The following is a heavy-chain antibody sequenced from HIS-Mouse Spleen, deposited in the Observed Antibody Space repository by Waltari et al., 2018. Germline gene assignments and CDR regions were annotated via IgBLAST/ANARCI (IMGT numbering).Heavy chain of an antibody. J-gene: IGHJ4*02. D-gene: IGHD6-19*01. Sequence: QLQLQESGPGLVKPSETLSLTCTVPAGSISSSSYYWGWIRQPPGKGLEWIGSIYYSGSTYYNPSLKSRVTISVDTSKNQFSLKLSSVTAADTAVYYCARRRGWFDYWGQGTLVTVSS. V-gene: IGHV4-39*01. CDR3: ARRRGWFDY. CDR2: IYYSGST. CDR1: AGSISSSSYY.